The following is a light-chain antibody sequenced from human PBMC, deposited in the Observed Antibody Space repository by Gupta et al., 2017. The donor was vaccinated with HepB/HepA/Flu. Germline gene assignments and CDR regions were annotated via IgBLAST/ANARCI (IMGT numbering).Light chain of an antibody. CDR1: QSISSS. Sequence: DIQMTQSPSSLSASVGDRVTITCRASQSISSSLNWSQQKPGKAPKLLIYAASSCQSGVPSRFSGSGSGTDFTLTMIRRQPEDFVTYYCQQRDSTPPTFGQGTKVEIK. V-gene: IGKV1-39*01. CDR2: AAS. CDR3: QQRDSTPPT. J-gene: IGKJ1*01.